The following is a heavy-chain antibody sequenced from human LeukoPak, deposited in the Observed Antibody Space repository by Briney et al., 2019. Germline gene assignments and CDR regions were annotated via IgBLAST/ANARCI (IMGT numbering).Heavy chain of an antibody. J-gene: IGHJ5*02. V-gene: IGHV4-61*01. Sequence: SETLSLTCTASGGSVSSVSYYWSWIRQPPGKGLEWIGYIYYSGSTNYNPSPKSRVTMSVDTSKNQFSLRLSSVTAADTAVYYCARDRYTINWFDPWGQGTLVTVSS. CDR3: ARDRYTINWFDP. CDR2: IYYSGST. D-gene: IGHD2-2*02. CDR1: GGSVSSVSYY.